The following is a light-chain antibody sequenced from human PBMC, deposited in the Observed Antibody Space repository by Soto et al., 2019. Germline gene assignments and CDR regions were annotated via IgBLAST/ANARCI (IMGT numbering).Light chain of an antibody. V-gene: IGKV1-27*01. J-gene: IGKJ4*01. CDR1: QGISNY. CDR3: QKYNRAPK. Sequence: DIQMTQSPSSLSASVGDRVTITCRASQGISNYLAWYQQKPGKVPKLLIYAASSLQSGVPSRFSGSGSGTEFTLTIRSLQPEDVATYYCQKYNRAPKFGGGTKVDIK. CDR2: AAS.